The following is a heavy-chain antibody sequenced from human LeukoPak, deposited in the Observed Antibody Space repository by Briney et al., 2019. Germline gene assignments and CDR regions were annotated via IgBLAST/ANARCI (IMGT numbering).Heavy chain of an antibody. D-gene: IGHD6-6*01. CDR2: IKQDGSEK. V-gene: IGHV3-7*01. CDR1: GFTFSSYW. J-gene: IGHJ4*02. CDR3: ASLDSSSYLDY. Sequence: PGGSLRLSCAASGFTFSSYWMSWVRQAPGKGLEWVANIKQDGSEKYYVDSVKGRFTISRDNAKNSLYLQMNSLRAEDTAVYYCASLDSSSYLDYWGQGTLVTVSS.